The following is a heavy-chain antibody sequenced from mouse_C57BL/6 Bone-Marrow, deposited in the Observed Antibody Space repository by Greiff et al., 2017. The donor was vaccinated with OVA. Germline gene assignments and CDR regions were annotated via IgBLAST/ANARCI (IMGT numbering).Heavy chain of an antibody. J-gene: IGHJ1*03. Sequence: QVQLQQSGAELVRPGASVKLSCKASGYTFTSYGISWVKQRTGQGLEWIGEIYPRSGNTYYNEKFKGKATLTADKSSSTAYMELSSLTSEDSAVCICARRGSFYYGNRYFDVWGTGTTVTVSS. D-gene: IGHD2-1*01. CDR1: GYTFTSYG. V-gene: IGHV1-81*01. CDR3: ARRGSFYYGNRYFDV. CDR2: IYPRSGNT.